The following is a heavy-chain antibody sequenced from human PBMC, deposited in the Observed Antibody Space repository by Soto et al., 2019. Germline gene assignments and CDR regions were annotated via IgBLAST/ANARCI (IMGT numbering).Heavy chain of an antibody. CDR3: ASGYYDFWSGYLSYYFYGMDV. CDR2: IYHSGST. V-gene: IGHV4-4*02. D-gene: IGHD3-3*01. Sequence: SETLSLTCAVSGGSISSSNWWSWVRQPPGKGLEWIGEIYHSGSTNYNPSLKSRVTISVDKSKNQFSLKLSSVTAADTAVYYCASGYYDFWSGYLSYYFYGMDVWGQGTTVTVSS. CDR1: GGSISSSNW. J-gene: IGHJ6*02.